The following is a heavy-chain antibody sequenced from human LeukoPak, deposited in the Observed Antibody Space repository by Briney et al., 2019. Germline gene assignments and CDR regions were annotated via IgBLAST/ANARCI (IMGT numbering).Heavy chain of an antibody. Sequence: GGTLRLSCAASGFTFSSYGMSWVRQAPGKGLEWVSAISGSGGSTYYADSVKGRFTISRDNSKNTLYLQMNSLRAEDTAVYYCAKYPPLSGYLDDYWGQGTLVTVSS. V-gene: IGHV3-23*01. CDR2: ISGSGGST. J-gene: IGHJ4*02. D-gene: IGHD3-22*01. CDR3: AKYPPLSGYLDDY. CDR1: GFTFSSYG.